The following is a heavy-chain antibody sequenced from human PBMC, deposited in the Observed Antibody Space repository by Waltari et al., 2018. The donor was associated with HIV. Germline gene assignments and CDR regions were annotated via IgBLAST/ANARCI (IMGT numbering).Heavy chain of an antibody. Sequence: EVQLVESGGGLVQPGGSLRVSCAASGFSFRSYAMSWVRQGPGKGLEWVSVISGNGGTTSYADSVKGRFTISRDNSKNTLYLQMNSLRADDTAVYYCAKPQGGSELLGDFDMWGQGTMVAVSS. V-gene: IGHV3-23*04. CDR1: GFSFRSYA. D-gene: IGHD3-10*01. CDR3: AKPQGGSELLGDFDM. J-gene: IGHJ3*02. CDR2: ISGNGGTT.